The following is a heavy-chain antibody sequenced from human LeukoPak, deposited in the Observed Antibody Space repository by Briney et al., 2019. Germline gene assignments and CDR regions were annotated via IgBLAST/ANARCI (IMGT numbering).Heavy chain of an antibody. CDR2: IYYSGST. D-gene: IGHD4-17*01. J-gene: IGHJ4*02. V-gene: IGHV4-39*01. CDR3: ARTGRDYGDYVFPLAYYFDY. Sequence: PSETLSLTCTVSGGSISSSSYYWGWIRQPPGKGLEWIGSIYYSGSTYYNPSLKSRVTISVDTSKNQFSLKLSSVTAADTAVYYCARTGRDYGDYVFPLAYYFDYWGQGTLVTVSS. CDR1: GGSISSSSYY.